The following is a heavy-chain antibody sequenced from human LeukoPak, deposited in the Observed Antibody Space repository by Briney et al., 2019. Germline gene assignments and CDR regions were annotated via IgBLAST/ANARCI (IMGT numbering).Heavy chain of an antibody. CDR3: ATEHVHTTLIRDPIN. CDR1: GYTLTDLS. CDR2: FDPEDGER. D-gene: IGHD5-18*01. V-gene: IGHV1-24*01. J-gene: IGHJ4*02. Sequence: ASVKVSCKVSGYTLTDLSIHWVRQAPGKGLEWMGGFDPEDGERVHAQKFQGRLTMTGDTSTDTAYMELSSLRFEDTAVYYCATEHVHTTLIRDPINWGQGTLVTVSS.